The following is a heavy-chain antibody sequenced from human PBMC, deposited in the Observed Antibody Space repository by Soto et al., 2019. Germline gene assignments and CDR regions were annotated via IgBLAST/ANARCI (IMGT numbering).Heavy chain of an antibody. CDR2: ISYDGSNK. CDR3: AREPLVRVVPAAIHYYGMDV. V-gene: IGHV3-30-3*01. D-gene: IGHD2-2*01. CDR1: GFTFSSYA. Sequence: GGSLRLSCAASGFTFSSYAMHWVRQAPGKGLEWVAVISYDGSNKYYADSVKGRFTISRDNSKNTLYLQMNSLRAEDTAVYYCAREPLVRVVPAAIHYYGMDVWGQGTTVTVSS. J-gene: IGHJ6*02.